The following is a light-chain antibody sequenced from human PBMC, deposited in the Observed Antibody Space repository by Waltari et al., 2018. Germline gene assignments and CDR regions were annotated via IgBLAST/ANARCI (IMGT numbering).Light chain of an antibody. V-gene: IGLV1-40*01. J-gene: IGLJ2*01. CDR3: QSYDSSLSGGV. CDR1: SSHIGAGYD. Sequence: QSVLTQPPSVSGAPGQRLTISCTGSSSHIGAGYDVHWYQQLPGTAPKLLIYGNSNRPSGVPDRFSGSKSGTSASLAITGLQAEDEADYYCQSYDSSLSGGVFGGGTKLTVL. CDR2: GNS.